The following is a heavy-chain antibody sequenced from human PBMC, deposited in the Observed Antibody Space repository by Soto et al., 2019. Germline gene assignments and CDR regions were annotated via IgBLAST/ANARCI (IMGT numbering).Heavy chain of an antibody. CDR3: ARDDCSGGSCYEATLDY. CDR2: INPNSGGT. D-gene: IGHD2-15*01. V-gene: IGHV1-2*04. Sequence: GASVKVSCKASGYTFTGYYMHWVRQSPGQGLEWMGWINPNSGGTNYAQKFQGWVTMTRDTSISTAYMELSRLRSDDTAVYYCARDDCSGGSCYEATLDYWGQGTLVTVSS. J-gene: IGHJ4*02. CDR1: GYTFTGYY.